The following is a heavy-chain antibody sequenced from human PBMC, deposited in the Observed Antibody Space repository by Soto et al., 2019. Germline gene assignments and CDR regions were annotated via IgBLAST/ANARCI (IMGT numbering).Heavy chain of an antibody. J-gene: IGHJ6*02. CDR3: ARIAHYYYYGMDV. CDR2: IFSNDEK. V-gene: IGHV2-26*01. CDR1: GFSLSNARMG. Sequence: VSGPTLVNTTATLTLTCTVSGFSLSNARMGVSWIRQPPGKALEWLAHIFSNDEKSFSTSLKSRLTTSKDTSKSQVVLTMTNFDPVDTATYYCARIAHYYYYGMDVWGQGTTVTVSS.